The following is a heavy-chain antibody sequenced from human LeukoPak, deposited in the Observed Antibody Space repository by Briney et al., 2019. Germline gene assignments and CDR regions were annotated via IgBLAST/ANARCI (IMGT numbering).Heavy chain of an antibody. CDR3: ATSRVGYGEIRAGFDY. Sequence: GGSLRLSCAASGFTFSSYAMSWVRQAPGKGLEWVSAISGSGGSTYYADSVKGRFTISRDNYKNTLYLQMNSLRAEDTAVYYCATSRVGYGEIRAGFDYWGQGTLVTVSS. CDR2: ISGSGGST. CDR1: GFTFSSYA. D-gene: IGHD4-17*01. J-gene: IGHJ4*02. V-gene: IGHV3-23*01.